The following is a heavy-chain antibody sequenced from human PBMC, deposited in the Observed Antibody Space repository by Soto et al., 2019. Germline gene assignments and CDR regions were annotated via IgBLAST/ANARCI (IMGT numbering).Heavy chain of an antibody. CDR2: IDGIGTGT. V-gene: IGHV3-74*01. J-gene: IGHJ4*02. CDR1: GFTFTNYW. Sequence: EVQLVQSGGGSVQPGGSLRLSCAASGFTFTNYWMHWVRQVPGKGLVWVARIDGIGTGTSYSDSVRGRFTISRDNAKNMLYLQMNSLRAEDTAVYYCTTVFEYWGRGTLVTVSS. CDR3: TTVFEY.